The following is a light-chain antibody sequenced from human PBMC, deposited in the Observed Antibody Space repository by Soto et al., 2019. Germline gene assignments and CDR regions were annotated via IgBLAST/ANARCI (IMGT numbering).Light chain of an antibody. J-gene: IGKJ1*01. V-gene: IGKV3-15*01. Sequence: EIVMTQSPATLSVSPGERATLSCRASQSVSSRLAWYQQKPGQPPRLLIYFASTRATAVPARFTAGGSGTEFTLTISSLQSDDLAVYYCQQYDKWLRTFGQGTKVDIK. CDR2: FAS. CDR1: QSVSSR. CDR3: QQYDKWLRT.